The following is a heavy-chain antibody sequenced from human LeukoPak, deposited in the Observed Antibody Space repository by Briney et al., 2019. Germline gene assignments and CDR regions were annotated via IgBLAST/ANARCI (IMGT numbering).Heavy chain of an antibody. CDR3: ARDNYGGIDY. J-gene: IGHJ4*02. CDR2: IYYSGST. V-gene: IGHV4-61*01. D-gene: IGHD4-23*01. Sequence: SGPGLVKPSETLSPTCTVSGGSLSSGSYYWTWIPQPPGKGLGWVGYIYYSGSTNYNPSLKSRVTISVDTSKNQFSLKLSSVTAADTAVYYCARDNYGGIDYWSQGTLVTVSS. CDR1: GGSLSSGSYY.